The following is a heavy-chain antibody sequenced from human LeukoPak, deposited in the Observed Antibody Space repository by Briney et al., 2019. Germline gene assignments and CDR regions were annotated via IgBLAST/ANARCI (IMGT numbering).Heavy chain of an antibody. V-gene: IGHV4-4*07. CDR2: IYTCGST. D-gene: IGHD6-13*01. CDR3: ARVEAGINNWYYDL. J-gene: IGHJ2*01. CDR1: GGSISSYY. Sequence: SETLSLTCTVSGGSISSYYWSWIRQPAGKGLEWIGRIYTCGSTNYNPSHRSRVTMSVDTSENQFSLKLRSVTAADTAVYYCARVEAGINNWYYDLWGRGTLVTVSS.